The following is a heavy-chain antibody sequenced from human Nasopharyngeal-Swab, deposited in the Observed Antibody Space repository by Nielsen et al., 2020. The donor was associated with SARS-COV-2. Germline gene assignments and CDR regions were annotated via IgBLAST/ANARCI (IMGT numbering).Heavy chain of an antibody. J-gene: IGHJ4*02. D-gene: IGHD1-26*01. V-gene: IGHV3-30*04. CDR2: ITYDGSNK. CDR3: ARAREKVGATNY. Sequence: GGSLRLSCAASGFAFSDYAMYWVRQAPGKGLEWVAIITYDGSNKYYADFVKGRFTISRDISKNTLHLQMNSLRAEDTAVYYCARAREKVGATNYWGQGTLVTVSS. CDR1: GFAFSDYA.